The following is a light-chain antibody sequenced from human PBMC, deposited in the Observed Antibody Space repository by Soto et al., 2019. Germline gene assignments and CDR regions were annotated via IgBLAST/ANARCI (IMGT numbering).Light chain of an antibody. Sequence: EVVLTQSPATLSLSPGERATLSCRASQSVGNYLAWYQQKPGQAPRLLIYDASNRATGIPARFSGSGSGTDFTLTISNLEHEDFVVYYCQHRRTFGPGTKVDIK. CDR1: QSVGNY. J-gene: IGKJ3*01. CDR2: DAS. V-gene: IGKV3-11*01. CDR3: QHRRT.